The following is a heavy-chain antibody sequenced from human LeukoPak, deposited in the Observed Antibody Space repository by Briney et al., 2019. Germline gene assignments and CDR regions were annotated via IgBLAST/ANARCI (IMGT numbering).Heavy chain of an antibody. V-gene: IGHV3-7*01. CDR3: ARGAPGIAVANLDH. Sequence: GGSLRLSCVASGFPFSSYWMTWVRQAPGKGLEWVANIKQDGSKKSYVDSVKGRFTISRDNAKNSLYLQMNSLRVEDTAVYYCARGAPGIAVANLDHWGQGTLVTVSS. J-gene: IGHJ4*02. CDR2: IKQDGSKK. D-gene: IGHD6-19*01. CDR1: GFPFSSYW.